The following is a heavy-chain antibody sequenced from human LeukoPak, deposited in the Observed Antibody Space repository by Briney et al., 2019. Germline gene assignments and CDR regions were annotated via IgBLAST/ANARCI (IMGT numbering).Heavy chain of an antibody. CDR1: GFTFSSYW. Sequence: GGSLRLSCAASGFTFSSYWMSWVRQAPGKGLEWVANIKQDGSERYYVDSVRGRFTISRDNAKNSLYLQMNSLRAGDTAVYYCAREDVDIASTPLCDYWGQGALVTVSS. CDR3: AREDVDIASTPLCDY. V-gene: IGHV3-7*05. D-gene: IGHD5/OR15-5a*01. J-gene: IGHJ4*02. CDR2: IKQDGSER.